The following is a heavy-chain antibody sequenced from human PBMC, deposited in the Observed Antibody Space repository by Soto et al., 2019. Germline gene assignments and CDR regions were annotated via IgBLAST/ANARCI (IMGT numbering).Heavy chain of an antibody. CDR1: GYTFTSYG. CDR3: ARMGGYCSSTSCYGYYYYYYMDV. CDR2: ISAYNGNT. Sequence: ASVKVSCKASGYTFTSYGISWVRQAPGQGLEWMGWISAYNGNTNYAQKLQGRVTMTTDTSTSTAYMELRSLRSDDTAVYYCARMGGYCSSTSCYGYYYYYYMDVWGKGTTVTVSS. J-gene: IGHJ6*03. D-gene: IGHD2-2*03. V-gene: IGHV1-18*01.